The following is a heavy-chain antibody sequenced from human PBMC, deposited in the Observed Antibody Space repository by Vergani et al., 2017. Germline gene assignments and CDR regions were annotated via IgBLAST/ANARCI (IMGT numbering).Heavy chain of an antibody. Sequence: QVQLVQSGAEVKKPGSSVKVSCKASGGTFSSYAISWVRQAPGQGLEWMGGIIPIFGTANYAQKFQGRVTITADESTSTAYMELSSLRSEDTAGYYCARGEGECSGGSCYPNWFDPWGQGTLVTVSS. V-gene: IGHV1-69*01. CDR1: GGTFSSYA. CDR3: ARGEGECSGGSCYPNWFDP. CDR2: IIPIFGTA. D-gene: IGHD2-15*01. J-gene: IGHJ5*02.